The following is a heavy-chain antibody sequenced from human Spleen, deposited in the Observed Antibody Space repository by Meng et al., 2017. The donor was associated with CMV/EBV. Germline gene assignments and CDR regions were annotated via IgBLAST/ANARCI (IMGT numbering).Heavy chain of an antibody. CDR1: GGSLSGYY. J-gene: IGHJ4*02. D-gene: IGHD3-10*01. V-gene: IGHV4-34*01. Sequence: SETLSLTCAVYGGSLSGYYWSWIRQPPGKGLEWIGEINHSGSTNYNPSLKSRVTISVDTSKNQFSLKLSSVTAADTAVYYCSIRGGQRGYFDYWGQGTLVTVSS. CDR2: INHSGST. CDR3: SIRGGQRGYFDY.